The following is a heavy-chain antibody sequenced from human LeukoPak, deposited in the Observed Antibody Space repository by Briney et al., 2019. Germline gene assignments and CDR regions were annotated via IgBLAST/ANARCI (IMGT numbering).Heavy chain of an antibody. CDR1: GGSISSYY. Sequence: SETLSLTCTVSGGSISSYYWSWIRQPPGKGLEWIGYIYYSGSTNYNPSLKSRVTISVDTSKNQFSLKLSSVTAADTAVYYCARRQASYFDYWGQGTLVTVYS. CDR3: ARRQASYFDY. CDR2: IYYSGST. J-gene: IGHJ4*02. V-gene: IGHV4-59*08.